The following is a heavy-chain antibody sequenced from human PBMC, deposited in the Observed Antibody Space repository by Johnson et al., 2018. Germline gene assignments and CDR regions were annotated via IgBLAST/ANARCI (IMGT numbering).Heavy chain of an antibody. CDR3: AGVGEWELGDGMSI. V-gene: IGHV4-59*01. Sequence: QVQLQESGPGLVKXSETLSLTCTVSGGSISSYFWSWIRQPPGKGLEWIGYIYYSGSTNYNPSLKRRVIISVETSKNQFSRKLSSVTAADTAVYYCAGVGEWELGDGMSIWGQGTMVTVSS. D-gene: IGHD1-26*01. CDR2: IYYSGST. CDR1: GGSISSYF. J-gene: IGHJ3*02.